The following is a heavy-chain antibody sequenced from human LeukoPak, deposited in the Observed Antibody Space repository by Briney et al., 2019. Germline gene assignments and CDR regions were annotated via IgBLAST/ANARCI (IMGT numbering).Heavy chain of an antibody. Sequence: GGSLRLSCAASGFTFNSYEMNWVRQAPGKGLEWLSWIGFSARAVYYADSLKGRFTISRDDAENSLYLQMNSLSVADTAVYYCARESTSSGGDCSIDYWGQGTLVTVSS. CDR3: ARESTSSGGDCSIDY. CDR1: GFTFNSYE. V-gene: IGHV3-48*03. D-gene: IGHD2-21*02. J-gene: IGHJ4*02. CDR2: IGFSARAV.